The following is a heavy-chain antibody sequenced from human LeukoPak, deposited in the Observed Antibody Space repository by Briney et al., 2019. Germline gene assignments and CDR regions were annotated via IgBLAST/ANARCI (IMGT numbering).Heavy chain of an antibody. J-gene: IGHJ4*02. V-gene: IGHV1-46*01. CDR2: IIPSGGST. D-gene: IGHD2-15*01. CDR1: GYTFTSYY. Sequence: ASVKVSCKASGYTFTSYYMHWVRQAPGQGLEWMGIIIPSGGSTSYAQKFQGRVTMTRDTSTSTVYMELSSLRSEDTAVYYCARTQNGYCSGGSCYPFDYWGQGTLVTVSS. CDR3: ARTQNGYCSGGSCYPFDY.